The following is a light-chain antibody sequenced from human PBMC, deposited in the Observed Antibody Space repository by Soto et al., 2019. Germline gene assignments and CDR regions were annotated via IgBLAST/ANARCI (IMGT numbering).Light chain of an antibody. J-gene: IGKJ1*01. CDR3: QQYGSSTGT. CDR2: GAS. CDR1: HYISSD. Sequence: EIVLTQSPATLSLSPGERATLSCRASHYISSDLAWYQHKPGQAPRLLIYGASSRATGIPDRFSGSGSGTDFTLTISRLEPEDFAVYYCQQYGSSTGTFGQGTKVDIK. V-gene: IGKV3-20*01.